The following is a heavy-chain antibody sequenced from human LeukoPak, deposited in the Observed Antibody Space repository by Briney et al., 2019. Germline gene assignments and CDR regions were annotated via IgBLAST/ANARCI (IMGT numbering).Heavy chain of an antibody. CDR1: GYTFTGYY. J-gene: IGHJ4*02. Sequence: ASVKVSCKASGYTFTGYYMHWVRQAPGQGLEWMGWINPNSGGTNYAQKFQGRGTMTRDTSISTAYMELSRLRSDDTAVYYCARELPGYCSGGSCYYFDYWGQGTLVTVSS. V-gene: IGHV1-2*02. D-gene: IGHD2-15*01. CDR2: INPNSGGT. CDR3: ARELPGYCSGGSCYYFDY.